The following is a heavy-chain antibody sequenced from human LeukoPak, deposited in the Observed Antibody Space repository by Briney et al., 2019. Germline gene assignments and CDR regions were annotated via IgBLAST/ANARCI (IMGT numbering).Heavy chain of an antibody. J-gene: IGHJ3*02. CDR1: GFTFSSYA. CDR3: AKDGDTAMVTMAFDI. CDR2: ISGSGGST. Sequence: GESLKISCAASGFTFSSYAMSWVRQAPGKGLEWVSAISGSGGSTYYADSVKGRFTISRDNSKNTLYLQMNSLRAEDTAVYYCAKDGDTAMVTMAFDIWGQGTMVTVSS. D-gene: IGHD5-18*01. V-gene: IGHV3-23*01.